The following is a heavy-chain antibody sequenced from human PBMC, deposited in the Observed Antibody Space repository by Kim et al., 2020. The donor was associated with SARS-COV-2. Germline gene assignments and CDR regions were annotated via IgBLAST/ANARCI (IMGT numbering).Heavy chain of an antibody. V-gene: IGHV1-69*13. CDR1: GGTFSSYA. CDR3: ATPKSYGDYYFDY. CDR2: IIPIFGTA. J-gene: IGHJ4*02. D-gene: IGHD4-17*01. Sequence: SVKVSCKASGGTFSSYAISWVRQAPGQGLEWMGGIIPIFGTANYAQKFQGRVTITADESTSTAYMELSSLRSEDTAVYYCATPKSYGDYYFDYWGQGTLVTVSS.